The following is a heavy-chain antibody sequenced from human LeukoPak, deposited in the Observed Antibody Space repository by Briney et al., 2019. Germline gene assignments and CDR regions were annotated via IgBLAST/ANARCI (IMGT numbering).Heavy chain of an antibody. V-gene: IGHV4-39*01. CDR2: IYYSKYT. Sequence: SDTLSLTCTVSGGSISSSSAYWGWIRQPPGKRLERIGSIYYSKYTYYNPSLKSRVTISADTSKNQFSLTLGSVSATDTAVYYCVSPRGFSYGYFDYWGQGTLVTVSS. CDR3: VSPRGFSYGYFDY. CDR1: GGSISSSSAY. J-gene: IGHJ4*02. D-gene: IGHD5-18*01.